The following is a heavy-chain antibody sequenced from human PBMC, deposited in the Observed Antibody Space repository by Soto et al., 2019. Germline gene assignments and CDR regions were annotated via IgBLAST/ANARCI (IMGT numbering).Heavy chain of an antibody. J-gene: IGHJ5*02. Sequence: PSETLSLTCAVYGGSFSGYYWSWIRQPPGKGLEWIGEINRSGSTNYNPSLKNRVTISVDTSKNQFSLKLSSVTAADTAVYYCARGPIDSSGYYSPRTPWGQGTLVTVSS. CDR2: INRSGST. CDR1: GGSFSGYY. D-gene: IGHD3-22*01. CDR3: ARGPIDSSGYYSPRTP. V-gene: IGHV4-34*01.